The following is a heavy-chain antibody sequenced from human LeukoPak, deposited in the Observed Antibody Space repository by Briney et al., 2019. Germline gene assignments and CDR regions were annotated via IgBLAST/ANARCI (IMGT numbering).Heavy chain of an antibody. CDR1: GASFSDYY. CDR3: ARRGDILTDYAFDY. Sequence: SETLSLTCAVYGASFSDYYWSWIRQPPGKGLEWIGEIDHSGSTKCNPPLKSRVTISVDTSKNQFSLRLSSVTAADTAVYYCARRGDILTDYAFDYWGQGTLVTVSS. CDR2: IDHSGST. V-gene: IGHV4-34*01. J-gene: IGHJ4*02. D-gene: IGHD3-9*01.